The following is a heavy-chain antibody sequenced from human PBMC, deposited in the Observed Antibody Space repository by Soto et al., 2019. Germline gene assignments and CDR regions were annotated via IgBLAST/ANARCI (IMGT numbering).Heavy chain of an antibody. V-gene: IGHV4-59*01. CDR1: GGSISSYY. D-gene: IGHD4-17*01. CDR2: IYYSGST. CDR3: ARLSGDYGWFDP. J-gene: IGHJ5*02. Sequence: TSETLCLTCTVSGGSISSYYWSWIRQPPGKGLEWIGYIYYSGSTNYNPSLKSRVTISVDTSKNQFSLKLSSVTAADTAVYYCARLSGDYGWFDPWGQGTLVTVSS.